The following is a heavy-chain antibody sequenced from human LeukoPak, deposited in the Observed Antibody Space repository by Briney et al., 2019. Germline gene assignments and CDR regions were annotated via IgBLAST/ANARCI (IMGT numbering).Heavy chain of an antibody. CDR1: GYTFTDYY. V-gene: IGHV1-2*02. CDR3: ARDIRRGIVGATLY. Sequence: GASVKVSCKASGYTFTDYYMHWVRQAPGQGLEWMGWINPNSGGTNYAQKFQGRVTMTRDTSISTAYMELSRLRSDDTAVYYCARDIRRGIVGATLYWGQGTLVTVSS. D-gene: IGHD1-26*01. J-gene: IGHJ4*02. CDR2: INPNSGGT.